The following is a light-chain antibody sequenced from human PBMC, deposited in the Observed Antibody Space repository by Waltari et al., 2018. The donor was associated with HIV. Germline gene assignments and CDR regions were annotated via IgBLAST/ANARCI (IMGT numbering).Light chain of an antibody. V-gene: IGLV2-14*01. CDR1: SSDVGGYNY. CDR2: EVS. CDR3: SSYTSSSVV. Sequence: QSALTQPAPVSGSPGQPITISCTGTSSDVGGYNYVSWYQQNPGKAPKLMIYEVSNRPSGVSNRFSGSKSGNTASLTISGLQAEDEADYYCSSYTSSSVVFGGGTKLTVL. J-gene: IGLJ2*01.